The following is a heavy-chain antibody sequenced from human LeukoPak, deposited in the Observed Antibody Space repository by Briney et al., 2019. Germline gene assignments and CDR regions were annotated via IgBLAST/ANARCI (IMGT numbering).Heavy chain of an antibody. V-gene: IGHV1-2*02. CDR3: ARAVATRFGVDY. CDR1: GYTLTELS. J-gene: IGHJ4*02. CDR2: INPNSGGT. D-gene: IGHD3-3*01. Sequence: ASVKVSCKVSGYTLTELSMHWVRQAPGQGLEWMGWINPNSGGTNYAQKFQGRVTMTRDTSISTAYMELSRLRSGDTAVYYCARAVATRFGVDYWGQGTLVTVSS.